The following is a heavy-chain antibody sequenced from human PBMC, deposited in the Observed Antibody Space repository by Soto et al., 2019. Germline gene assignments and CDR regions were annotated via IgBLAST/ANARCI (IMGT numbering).Heavy chain of an antibody. CDR2: ISGSGGST. Sequence: EVQLLESGGGLVQPGGSLRLSCAASGFTFSSYAMSWVRQAPGKGLEWASGISGSGGSTYYPDSMKGRFTISRGNSKNTLYLQINSLRVEDTAVYYCAKVGIYCSNGVCTAFWGQGTLVTVSS. V-gene: IGHV3-23*01. CDR1: GFTFSSYA. D-gene: IGHD2-8*01. J-gene: IGHJ4*02. CDR3: AKVGIYCSNGVCTAF.